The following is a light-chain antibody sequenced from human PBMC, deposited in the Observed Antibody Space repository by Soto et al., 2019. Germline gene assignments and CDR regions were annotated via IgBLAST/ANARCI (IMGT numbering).Light chain of an antibody. CDR2: DAS. CDR1: QTISSW. CDR3: QQYNSYFTWT. V-gene: IGKV1-5*01. J-gene: IGKJ1*01. Sequence: DIQMSLSPSTLARSVGDRVTITFRASQTISSWLAWYQPKPGKPTKLLIYDASSLESGVPSRFSGSGSGTEFPLTLSSLQPDDFADYYCQQYNSYFTWTFGQGTQVDIK.